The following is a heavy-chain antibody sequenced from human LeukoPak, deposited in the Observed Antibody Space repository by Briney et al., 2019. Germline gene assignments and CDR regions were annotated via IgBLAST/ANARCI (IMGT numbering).Heavy chain of an antibody. Sequence: PGGSLRLSCTASGFTFSSYTMNWVRQAPGKGLECVSSISSSSSDIYYADSVKGRFTISRDNAKNSLYLQMNSLRAEDTAVYYCAREVAALQYFDYWGQGTLVTVSS. CDR2: ISSSSSDI. J-gene: IGHJ4*02. D-gene: IGHD6-13*01. V-gene: IGHV3-21*01. CDR1: GFTFSSYT. CDR3: AREVAALQYFDY.